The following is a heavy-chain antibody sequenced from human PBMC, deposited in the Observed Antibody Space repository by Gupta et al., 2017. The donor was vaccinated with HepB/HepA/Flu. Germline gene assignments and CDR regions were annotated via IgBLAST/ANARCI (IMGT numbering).Heavy chain of an antibody. CDR3: ARTYDDCWSGDYHFDY. CDR2: IYYSGST. Sequence: QLQLQESGPGLVKPSETLSLTCTVSGGSISSSSYYWGWIRQPPGKGLEWIGSIYYSGSTYYNPSLKSRVTISVDTSKNQFSLKLSSVTAADTAVYYCARTYDDCWSGDYHFDYWGQGTLVTVSS. D-gene: IGHD3-3*01. J-gene: IGHJ4*02. V-gene: IGHV4-39*01. CDR1: GGSISSSSYY.